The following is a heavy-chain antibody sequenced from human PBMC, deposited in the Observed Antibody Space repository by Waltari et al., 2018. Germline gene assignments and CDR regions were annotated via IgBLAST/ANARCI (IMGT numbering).Heavy chain of an antibody. CDR1: GDSLNSANYY. CDR3: ARGHDYYFDY. V-gene: IGHV4-31*01. J-gene: IGHJ4*02. Sequence: QVHLQASGPGLVKPSQTLSLTCTVSGDSLNSANYYWSWIRQLPEKGLEWIGYLSHSGTAYYNPSLKDLVTMSIDPSKNQFSLRLSSVTAADTAVYFCARGHDYYFDYWGQGILVAVSS. CDR2: LSHSGTA. D-gene: IGHD4-17*01.